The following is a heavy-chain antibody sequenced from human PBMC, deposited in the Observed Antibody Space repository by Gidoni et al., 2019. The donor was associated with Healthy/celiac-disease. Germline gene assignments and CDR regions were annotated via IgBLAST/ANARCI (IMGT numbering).Heavy chain of an antibody. V-gene: IGHV4-34*01. CDR1: GGSFRGYY. J-gene: IGHJ4*02. Sequence: QVQLQQWGAGLLKPSETLSLTCAVYGGSFRGYYWSWIRQPPGKGLEWIGEINHSGSTNYNPSLKSRVTISVDTSKNQFSLKLSSVTAADTAVYYCARVRPAGRDYGDIVDYWGQGTLVTVSS. CDR3: ARVRPAGRDYGDIVDY. CDR2: INHSGST. D-gene: IGHD4-17*01.